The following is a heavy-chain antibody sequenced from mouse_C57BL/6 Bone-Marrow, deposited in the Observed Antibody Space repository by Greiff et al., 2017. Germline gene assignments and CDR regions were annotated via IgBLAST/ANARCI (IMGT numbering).Heavy chain of an antibody. CDR1: GYTFTDYY. CDR2: INPYNGGT. CDR3: ARDGSSSFDD. V-gene: IGHV1-19*01. J-gene: IGHJ2*01. Sequence: VQLQQSGPVLVKPGASVKMSCKASGYTFTDYYMNWVKQSHGKSLEWIGVINPYNGGTSYNQKFKGKATLTVDTSSSTAYMELNSLTSEDSSVYDCARDGSSSFDDWGQGTTLTVSS. D-gene: IGHD1-1*01.